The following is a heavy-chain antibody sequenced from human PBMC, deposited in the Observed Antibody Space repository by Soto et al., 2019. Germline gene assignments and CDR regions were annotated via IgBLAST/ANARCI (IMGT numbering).Heavy chain of an antibody. CDR2: VSFDSKNK. D-gene: IGHD1-26*01. CDR1: GFSFESYG. J-gene: IGHJ6*02. V-gene: IGHV3-30*18. CDR3: AKESVEATYSYYGMDV. Sequence: PGGSLRLSCGGSGFSFESYGMHWVRQAPGKGLEWVATVSFDSKNKYYIDSVEGRLTISRDNSKKMLSLQMTSLRHEDTAVYYCAKESVEATYSYYGMDVWGPGTTVTVSS.